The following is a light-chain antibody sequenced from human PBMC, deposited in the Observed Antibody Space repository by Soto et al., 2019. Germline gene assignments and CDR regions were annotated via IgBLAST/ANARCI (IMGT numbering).Light chain of an antibody. CDR2: DVS. Sequence: QSALTQPASVSGSPGQSITISCTGTSSDIGGYKYVSWYQHHPGKAPKLVIYDVSNRPSGVSNRFSGSKSGNTASLTISGLQAEDEADYYCSSYASSSTPVVFGGGTKVTVL. J-gene: IGLJ2*01. CDR1: SSDIGGYKY. CDR3: SSYASSSTPVV. V-gene: IGLV2-14*03.